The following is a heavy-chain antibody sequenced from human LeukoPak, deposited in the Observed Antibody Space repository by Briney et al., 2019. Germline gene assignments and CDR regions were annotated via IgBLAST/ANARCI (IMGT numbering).Heavy chain of an antibody. CDR1: GFTFSSYA. Sequence: GGSLRLSCAASGFTFSSYAMHWVRQAPGKGLEWVAVISYDGSNKYYADSVKGRFTISRDNSKNTLYLQINSLRAEDTAVYYCANRYCSGGNCYYGEYGFNYWGQGTLVTVSS. CDR3: ANRYCSGGNCYYGEYGFNY. V-gene: IGHV3-30*04. J-gene: IGHJ4*02. D-gene: IGHD2-15*01. CDR2: ISYDGSNK.